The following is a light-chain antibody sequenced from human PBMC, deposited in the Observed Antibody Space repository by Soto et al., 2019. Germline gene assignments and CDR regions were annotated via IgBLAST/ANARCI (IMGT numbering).Light chain of an antibody. CDR1: STDFVSYNR. CDR3: SLYTSENTYV. CDR2: EAS. V-gene: IGLV2-18*01. Sequence: QSALAQPPSVSGSPGQSVTISCTGTSTDFVSYNRVSWYQQPPGTAPKLIIYEASNRPSGVPDRFSGSKSGNTASLTISGLQAADVADYYCSLYTSENTYVFGTGTKVTVL. J-gene: IGLJ1*01.